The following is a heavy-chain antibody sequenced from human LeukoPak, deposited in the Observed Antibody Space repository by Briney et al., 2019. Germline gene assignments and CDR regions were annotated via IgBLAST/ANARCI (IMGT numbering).Heavy chain of an antibody. J-gene: IGHJ6*03. Sequence: SETLSLTCNVSGDSISSFYWNWIRQPPGKGLEWIGYIYYSGSTNYNPSLKSRVTISVDTSKNQFSLKLSSVTAADTAVYYCARTTEAHSWRTRYYDYYMDVWGKGTTVTVSS. CDR2: IYYSGST. CDR1: GDSISSFY. CDR3: ARTTEAHSWRTRYYDYYMDV. V-gene: IGHV4-59*01. D-gene: IGHD6-13*01.